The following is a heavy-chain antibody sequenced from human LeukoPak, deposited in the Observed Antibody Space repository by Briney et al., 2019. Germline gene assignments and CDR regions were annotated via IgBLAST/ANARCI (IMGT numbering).Heavy chain of an antibody. Sequence: SVKVSCKASGGTFMRHSISWVRQAPGQGLEWMGGIIPIFGTANYAQKFQGRVTITADESTSTAYMELSSLRSEDTAVYYCASSPKDGSGVCYFDYWGQGTLVTVSS. CDR2: IIPIFGTA. J-gene: IGHJ4*02. CDR1: GGTFMRHS. CDR3: ASSPKDGSGVCYFDY. D-gene: IGHD3-10*01. V-gene: IGHV1-69*01.